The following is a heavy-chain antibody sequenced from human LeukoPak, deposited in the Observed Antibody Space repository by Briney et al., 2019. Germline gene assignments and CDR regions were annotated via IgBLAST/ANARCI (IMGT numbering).Heavy chain of an antibody. J-gene: IGHJ5*02. D-gene: IGHD6-19*01. V-gene: IGHV4-34*01. CDR2: INHSGST. CDR1: GGSFSGYC. CDR3: ARHGYSSGWYNSGNWFDP. Sequence: SETLSLTCAVYGGSFSGYCWSWIRQPPGKGLEWIGEINHSGSTNYNPSLKSRVTISVDTSKNQFSLKLSSVTAADTAVYYCARHGYSSGWYNSGNWFDPWGQGTLVTVSS.